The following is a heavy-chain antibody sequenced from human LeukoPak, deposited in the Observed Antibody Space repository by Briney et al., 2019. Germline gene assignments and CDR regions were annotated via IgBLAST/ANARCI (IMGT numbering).Heavy chain of an antibody. V-gene: IGHV4-30-4*01. CDR1: GGSISSGDYY. Sequence: SETLSLTCTVSGGSISSGDYYWSWIRQPPGKGLEWIGYIYYSGSTYYNPSLKSRVTISVDTSKNQFSLKLSSVTAADTAVYYCARGHSYYYYGMDVWGQGTTVTVSS. J-gene: IGHJ6*02. CDR2: IYYSGST. CDR3: ARGHSYYYYGMDV.